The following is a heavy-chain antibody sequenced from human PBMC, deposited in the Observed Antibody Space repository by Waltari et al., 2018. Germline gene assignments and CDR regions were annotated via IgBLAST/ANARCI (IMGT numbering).Heavy chain of an antibody. CDR2: ISYSGAT. Sequence: QLHLQESGPGLVKPSDTLSVTCSVSGGSITSNRHYWGWVRQPPGKGLEWTATISYSGATNNTPSLKGRVTISVDTSKNQFSLKLSSVTAADTAVYYCATYIGASIGTAAFDGWGQGTMVTVSS. J-gene: IGHJ3*01. V-gene: IGHV4-39*01. D-gene: IGHD3-16*01. CDR1: GGSITSNRHY. CDR3: ATYIGASIGTAAFDG.